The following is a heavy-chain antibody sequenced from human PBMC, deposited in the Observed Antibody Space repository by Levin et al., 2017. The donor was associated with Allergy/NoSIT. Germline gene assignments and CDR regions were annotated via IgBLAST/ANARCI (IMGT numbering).Heavy chain of an antibody. CDR3: ATRISAWFFDY. CDR1: GFTFSTYA. J-gene: IGHJ4*02. Sequence: GGSLRLSCAGSGFTFSTYAMGWVRQAPGEGLEWVSGISDTGGGTYYSDSVKGRFTISRDNSKNTLFLQMKNLRAEDTAIYYCATRISAWFFDYWGQGTLVTVSS. V-gene: IGHV3-23*01. CDR2: ISDTGGGT. D-gene: IGHD6-19*01.